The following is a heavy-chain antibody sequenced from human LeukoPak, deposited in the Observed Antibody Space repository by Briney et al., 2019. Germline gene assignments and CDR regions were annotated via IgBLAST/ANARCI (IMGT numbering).Heavy chain of an antibody. V-gene: IGHV3-9*01. Sequence: GGSLRLSCAGSGFIFNNYAMHWVRQPPGKGLEWVSGISWNSGSIDYVDSVKGRFTISRDNAKNSLYLQMNSLRAEDTAVYYCARDQEDIVATIDYWGQGTLVTVSS. D-gene: IGHD5-12*01. CDR2: ISWNSGSI. J-gene: IGHJ4*02. CDR1: GFIFNNYA. CDR3: ARDQEDIVATIDY.